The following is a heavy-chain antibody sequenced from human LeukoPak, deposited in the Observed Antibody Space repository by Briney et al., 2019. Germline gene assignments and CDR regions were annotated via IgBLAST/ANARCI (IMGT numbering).Heavy chain of an antibody. CDR1: GYTFSGYY. Sequence: ASVKVSCKASGYTFSGYYMHWVRQAPGQGLEWMGWINPNSGGTSYAQKFQGRVAMTRDTSISTVYMELSSLRSDDTALYYCARNFCGGDCSRASYFDYWGQGTLVAVSS. CDR3: ARNFCGGDCSRASYFDY. CDR2: INPNSGGT. D-gene: IGHD2-21*02. J-gene: IGHJ4*02. V-gene: IGHV1-2*02.